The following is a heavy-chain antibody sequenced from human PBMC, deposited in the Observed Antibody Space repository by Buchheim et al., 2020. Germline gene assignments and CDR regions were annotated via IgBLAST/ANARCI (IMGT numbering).Heavy chain of an antibody. CDR2: INDSGST. J-gene: IGHJ4*02. Sequence: QVQLQQWGAGLLKPSETLSLTCAVYGGSFTGHYWSWIRQPPGKGLEWIGEINDSGSTNYNPSLKSRITISPDTSKNQFSLKLTSVTAADTAVYYCATVTRAAAGKRGFDYWGQRTL. V-gene: IGHV4-34*02. CDR3: ATVTRAAAGKRGFDY. D-gene: IGHD6-13*01. CDR1: GGSFTGHY.